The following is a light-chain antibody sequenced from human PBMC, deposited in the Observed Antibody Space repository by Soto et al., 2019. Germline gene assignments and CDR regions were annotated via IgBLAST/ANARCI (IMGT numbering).Light chain of an antibody. J-gene: IGKJ4*01. CDR2: WAS. CDR1: QSVLYSSSNKNY. CDR3: QQYYTTPLT. V-gene: IGKV4-1*01. Sequence: DILMTQSPDSLAVSLGERATINCKSSQSVLYSSSNKNYLAWYQQTPGQPPKLLIYWASTRESGVPDRFSGSGSGTDFTLTISSLQAEDVAVYYCQQYYTTPLTFGGGTKVDIK.